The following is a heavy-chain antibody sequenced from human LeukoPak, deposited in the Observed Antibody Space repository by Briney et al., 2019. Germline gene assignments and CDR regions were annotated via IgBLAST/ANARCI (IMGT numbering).Heavy chain of an antibody. V-gene: IGHV4-31*03. CDR1: GGSISSGGYY. D-gene: IGHD3-10*01. Sequence: PSETLSLTCTVSGGSISSGGYYWSWIRQHPGKGLEWIGYIYYSGSTYYNPSLKSRVTISIATSKNQFSLKLSSVTAADTAVYYCARDRVRGTITYAGFDPWGQGTLVTVSS. CDR2: IYYSGST. J-gene: IGHJ5*02. CDR3: ARDRVRGTITYAGFDP.